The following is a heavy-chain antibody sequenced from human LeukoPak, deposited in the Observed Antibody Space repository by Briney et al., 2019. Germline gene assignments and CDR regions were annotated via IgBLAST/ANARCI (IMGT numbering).Heavy chain of an antibody. CDR3: ARLVDSSGWYLGSWFDP. V-gene: IGHV4-39*01. Sequence: SETLSLTCTVSGGSISSSSYYWGWIRQPPGKGLEWIGSIYYSGSTYYNPSLKSRVTISVDTSKNQFSLKLSSVTAADTAVYYCARLVDSSGWYLGSWFDPWGQGTLVTVSS. CDR1: GGSISSSSYY. D-gene: IGHD6-19*01. CDR2: IYYSGST. J-gene: IGHJ5*02.